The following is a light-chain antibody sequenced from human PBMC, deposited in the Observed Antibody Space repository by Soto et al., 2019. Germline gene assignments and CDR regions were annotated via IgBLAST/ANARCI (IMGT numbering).Light chain of an antibody. CDR3: QQRSNWPPWT. J-gene: IGKJ1*01. V-gene: IGKV3-11*01. CDR1: QSVSSY. CDR2: DAS. Sequence: EIVLTQSPATLSLSPGVRATLSCRASQSVSSYLAWYQQKPGQAPRLLIYDASNRATGIPARFSGSGPRTDFTLPISSLEPEDLAVYYCQQRSNWPPWTFGQGTKVEVK.